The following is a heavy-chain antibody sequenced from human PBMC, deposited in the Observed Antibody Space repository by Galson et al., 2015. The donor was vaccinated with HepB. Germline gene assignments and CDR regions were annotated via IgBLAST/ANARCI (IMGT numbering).Heavy chain of an antibody. CDR2: IYPGDSDT. CDR1: GYSFTNYW. CDR3: ARHLSVGYYYDSSGTMAAFDI. D-gene: IGHD3-22*01. V-gene: IGHV5-51*01. Sequence: QSGAEVKKPGESLKISCKGSGYSFTNYWIGWVRQMPGKGLEWMGIIYPGDSDTRYSPSFQGQVTISADKSISTAYLQWSSLKASDTAMYYCARHLSVGYYYDSSGTMAAFDIWGQGTMVTVSS. J-gene: IGHJ3*02.